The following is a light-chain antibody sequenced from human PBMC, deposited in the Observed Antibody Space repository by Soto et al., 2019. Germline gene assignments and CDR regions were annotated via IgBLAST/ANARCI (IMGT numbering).Light chain of an antibody. V-gene: IGLV2-14*01. CDR2: EVT. CDR1: SSDVGAYNF. J-gene: IGLJ1*01. Sequence: QSVLTQPASVSGSPEQSITISCTGTSSDVGAYNFVSWYQHHPGRAPKVIIYEVTIRPSGVSNRFSGSKSGNTASLTISGLQAEDEADYYCSSYTTSAPYVFGSGTKLTVL. CDR3: SSYTTSAPYV.